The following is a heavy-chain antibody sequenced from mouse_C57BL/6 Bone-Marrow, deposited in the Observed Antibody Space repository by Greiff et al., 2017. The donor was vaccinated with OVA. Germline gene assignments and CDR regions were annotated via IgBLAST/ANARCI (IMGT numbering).Heavy chain of an antibody. Sequence: VQGVESGAELVRPGASVTLSCKASGYTFTDYEMHWVKQTPVHGLEWIGAIDPETGGTAYNQKFKGKAILTADKSSSTAYMELRSLTSEDSAVYYCTREGYYGYDEESDWGQGTTLTVSS. CDR2: IDPETGGT. CDR1: GYTFTDYE. D-gene: IGHD2-2*01. J-gene: IGHJ2*01. CDR3: TREGYYGYDEESD. V-gene: IGHV1-15*01.